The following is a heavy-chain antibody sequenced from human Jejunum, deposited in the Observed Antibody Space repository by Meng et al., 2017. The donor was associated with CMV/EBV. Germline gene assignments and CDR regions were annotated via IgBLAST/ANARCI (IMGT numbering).Heavy chain of an antibody. V-gene: IGHV4-59*01. Sequence: VCGASFSNYYWSWIRQPPGRGLEWIGFIFHSGSTSYNPSLESRVTISVDTSKNQFSLKVSSVTAADTAVYFCARSDYYSYYGMDVWGPGTTVTVSS. J-gene: IGHJ6*02. CDR2: IFHSGST. CDR3: ARSDYYSYYGMDV. CDR1: GASFSNYY.